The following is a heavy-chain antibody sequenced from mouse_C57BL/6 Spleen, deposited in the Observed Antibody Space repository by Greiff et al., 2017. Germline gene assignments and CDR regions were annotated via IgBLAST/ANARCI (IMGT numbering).Heavy chain of an antibody. CDR1: GYTFTSYG. CDR2: IYPRSGNT. Sequence: QVQLQQSGAELARPGASVKLSCKASGYTFTSYGISWVKQRTGQGLEGIGEIYPRSGNTYYNEKFKGKATLTADKSSSTAYMELRSLTSEDSAVYFCARSGNWDDYFDYWGQGTTLTVSS. V-gene: IGHV1-81*01. D-gene: IGHD4-1*01. J-gene: IGHJ2*01. CDR3: ARSGNWDDYFDY.